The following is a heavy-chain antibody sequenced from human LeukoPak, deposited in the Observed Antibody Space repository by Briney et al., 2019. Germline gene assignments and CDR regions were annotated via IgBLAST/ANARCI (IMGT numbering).Heavy chain of an antibody. CDR2: IISIFGTA. Sequence: SVKVSCKASGGTFSSYAISWVRQAPGQGLEWMGRIISIFGTANYAQKFQGRVTITTDESTSTAYMELSSLRSEDTAVYYCARDRFYYFDYWGQGTLVTVSS. V-gene: IGHV1-69*05. J-gene: IGHJ4*02. CDR1: GGTFSSYA. CDR3: ARDRFYYFDY. D-gene: IGHD3-3*01.